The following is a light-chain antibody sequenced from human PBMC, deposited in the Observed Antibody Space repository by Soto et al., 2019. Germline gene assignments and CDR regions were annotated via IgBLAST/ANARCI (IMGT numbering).Light chain of an antibody. V-gene: IGKV1-5*01. CDR3: QQYYSYPRT. Sequence: DIQMTQSPSTLSASVVDRVTITFRASQSISSWLAWYQQKPGKAPKLLIYDASSLESGVPSRFSGSGSGTEFTLTISSLQPDDFATYYCQQYYSYPRTFGQGTKVDIK. J-gene: IGKJ1*01. CDR2: DAS. CDR1: QSISSW.